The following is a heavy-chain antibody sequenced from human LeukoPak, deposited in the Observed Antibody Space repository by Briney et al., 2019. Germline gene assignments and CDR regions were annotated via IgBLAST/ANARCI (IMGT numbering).Heavy chain of an antibody. V-gene: IGHV4-39*07. Sequence: PSETLSLTCTVSGGSISSSNYYWGWIRQPPGKGLEWIGEINHSGSTNYNPSLKSRVTISVDTSKNQFSLKLSSVTAADTAVYYCASGRGPIAAAAGQPLDYWGQGTLVTVSS. D-gene: IGHD6-13*01. CDR1: GGSISSSNYY. CDR2: INHSGST. CDR3: ASGRGPIAAAAGQPLDY. J-gene: IGHJ4*02.